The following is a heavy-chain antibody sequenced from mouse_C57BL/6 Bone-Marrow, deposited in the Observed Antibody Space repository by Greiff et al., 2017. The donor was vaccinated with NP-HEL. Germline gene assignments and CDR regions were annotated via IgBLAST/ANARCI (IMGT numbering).Heavy chain of an antibody. J-gene: IGHJ1*03. D-gene: IGHD1-1*01. CDR3: ARGDYYGKDWYFDV. CDR1: GYTFTNYW. CDR2: IYPGGGYT. Sequence: QVHVKQSGAELVRPGTSVKMSCKASGYTFTNYWIGWAKQRPGHGLEWIGDIYPGGGYTNYNEKFKGKATLTADKSSSTAYMQFSSLTSEDSAIYYCARGDYYGKDWYFDVWGTGTTVTVSS. V-gene: IGHV1-63*01.